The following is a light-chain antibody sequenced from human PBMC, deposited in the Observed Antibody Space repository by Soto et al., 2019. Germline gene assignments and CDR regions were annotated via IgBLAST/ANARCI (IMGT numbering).Light chain of an antibody. CDR3: SSYAGSSNV. CDR2: EVT. Sequence: QSVLTQPASVSGSPGQSISISCTGTSSDVGIYDYVSWYQHHPGKAPKLMVYEVTNRPSGVPDRFSGSKSGNTASLTVSGLQAEDEADYYCSSYAGSSNVFGTGTKLTVL. CDR1: SSDVGIYDY. V-gene: IGLV2-8*01. J-gene: IGLJ1*01.